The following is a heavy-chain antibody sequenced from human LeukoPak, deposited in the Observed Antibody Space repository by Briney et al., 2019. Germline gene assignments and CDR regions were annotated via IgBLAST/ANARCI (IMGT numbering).Heavy chain of an antibody. D-gene: IGHD3-22*01. CDR3: ARRILDYDSSGPGFDP. V-gene: IGHV1-18*01. Sequence: ASVKVSCKASGYTFTSHGISWVRQAPGQGLEWMGWISAYNGNTNYAQKLQGRVTMTTDTSTSTAYMELRSLRSDDTAVYYCARRILDYDSSGPGFDPWGQGTLVTVSS. CDR1: GYTFTSHG. J-gene: IGHJ5*02. CDR2: ISAYNGNT.